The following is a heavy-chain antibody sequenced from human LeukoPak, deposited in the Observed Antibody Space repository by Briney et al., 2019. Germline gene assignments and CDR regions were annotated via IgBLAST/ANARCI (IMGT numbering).Heavy chain of an antibody. CDR3: AKDLGGTPYYFDY. Sequence: PGRSLRLSCAASGSTFSSYGMHWVRQAPGKGLEWVAVISYDGSNKYYADSVKGRFTISRDNSKNTLYLQMNSLRPEDTAVYYCAKDLGGTPYYFDYWGQGTLVAVSS. CDR2: ISYDGSNK. D-gene: IGHD1-1*01. CDR1: GSTFSSYG. V-gene: IGHV3-30*18. J-gene: IGHJ4*02.